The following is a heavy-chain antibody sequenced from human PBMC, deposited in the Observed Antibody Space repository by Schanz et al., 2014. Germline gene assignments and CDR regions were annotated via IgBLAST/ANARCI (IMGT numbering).Heavy chain of an antibody. CDR1: GGSISSYY. V-gene: IGHV4-59*01. Sequence: QVQLQESGPGLVKPSETLSLTCTVSGGSISSYYWSWIRQPPGKGLEWIGYIYYSGSTKYNPSLKSRVTIAVDTSKNQFSLKLSSVNAADTAVYYCARDVGHYGMDVWGQGTTVTVSS. J-gene: IGHJ6*02. D-gene: IGHD3-3*01. CDR2: IYYSGST. CDR3: ARDVGHYGMDV.